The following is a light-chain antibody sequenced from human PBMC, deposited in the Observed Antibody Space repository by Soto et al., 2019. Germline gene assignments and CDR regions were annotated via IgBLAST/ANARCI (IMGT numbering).Light chain of an antibody. V-gene: IGLV2-14*01. CDR2: EVT. CDR1: SSDVGGYNY. Sequence: QSALTRPASVSGSPGQSITISCAGTSSDVGGYNYVSWYRQHPGKAPTLMIYEVTNQSSGISNRFSGSRSGNTASLTISGLQAEDEADYYCSSYTSSGTYVFGTGTKVTVL. CDR3: SSYTSSGTYV. J-gene: IGLJ1*01.